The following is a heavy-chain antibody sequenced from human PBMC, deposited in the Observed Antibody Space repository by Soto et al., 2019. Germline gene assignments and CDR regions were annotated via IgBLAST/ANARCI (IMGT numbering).Heavy chain of an antibody. Sequence: SVKVSCKASGGTFSSYAISRVRQAPGQGLEWMGGIIPIFGTANYAQKFQGRVTITADESTSTAYMELSSLRSEDTAVYYCARSSSGYYYFDYWGQGTLVTVSS. J-gene: IGHJ4*02. CDR2: IIPIFGTA. V-gene: IGHV1-69*13. CDR3: ARSSSGYYYFDY. D-gene: IGHD3-22*01. CDR1: GGTFSSYA.